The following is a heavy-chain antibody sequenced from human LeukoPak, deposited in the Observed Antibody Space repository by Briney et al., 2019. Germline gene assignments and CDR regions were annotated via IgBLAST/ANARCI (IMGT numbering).Heavy chain of an antibody. CDR1: GGSISSYY. J-gene: IGHJ4*02. CDR2: IYTSGTI. CDR3: ARGGAVAYYFDY. D-gene: IGHD6-19*01. Sequence: SETLSLTCTVSGGSISSYYWSWIRQPAGTALEWIGRIYTSGTITYNPSFKSRVTMSVDTSKNQFSLKLSSVTAADTAVYYCARGGAVAYYFDYWGQGTLVTVSS. V-gene: IGHV4-4*07.